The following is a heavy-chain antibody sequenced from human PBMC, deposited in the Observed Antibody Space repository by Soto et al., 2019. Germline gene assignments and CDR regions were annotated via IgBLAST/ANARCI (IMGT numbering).Heavy chain of an antibody. V-gene: IGHV3-23*01. CDR1: GFTFSGFTFSSYA. J-gene: IGHJ6*02. CDR2: ISGTGVST. CDR3: AKGGRPPREPFMDV. D-gene: IGHD1-1*01. Sequence: LRLSCAASGFTFSGFTFSSYAMTWVRQAPGKGLEWVSTISGTGVSTYYADSVKGRFTISRDNSKDTLYLRMNSLRAEDTAVYYCAKGGRPPREPFMDVWGQGTTVTVSS.